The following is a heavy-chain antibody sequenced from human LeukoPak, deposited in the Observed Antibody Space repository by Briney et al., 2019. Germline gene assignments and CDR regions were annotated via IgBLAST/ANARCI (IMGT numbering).Heavy chain of an antibody. CDR1: GFTFSDYY. J-gene: IGHJ6*03. CDR2: ISSSGSTI. CDR3: ARTDNYALYYYYMDV. V-gene: IGHV3-11*01. D-gene: IGHD4-11*01. Sequence: PGGSLRLSCAASGFTFSDYYMSWIRQAPGKGLEWLAYISSSGSTIYYADSVKGRFTISRDNAKNSLYLQMNSLRAEDTAVYYCARTDNYALYYYYMDVWGKGTTVTVSS.